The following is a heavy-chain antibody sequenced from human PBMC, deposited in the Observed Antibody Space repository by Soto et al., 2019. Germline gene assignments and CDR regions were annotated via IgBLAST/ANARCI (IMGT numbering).Heavy chain of an antibody. D-gene: IGHD4-17*01. Sequence: GGSLRLSCAASGFTFSDYYMSWIRQAPGKGLEWVSYISGSGGTIYYADSVKGRFTISRDNARNSLYLQMNSLRADDTAVYYCARDYGDYSSYYAMDVWGQGTTVTVSS. CDR3: ARDYGDYSSYYAMDV. J-gene: IGHJ6*02. CDR1: GFTFSDYY. V-gene: IGHV3-11*01. CDR2: ISGSGGTI.